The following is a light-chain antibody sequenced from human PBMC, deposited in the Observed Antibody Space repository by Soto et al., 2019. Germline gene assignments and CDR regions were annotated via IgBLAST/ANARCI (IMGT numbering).Light chain of an antibody. J-gene: IGKJ5*01. CDR1: QAINNN. Sequence: DIQMTQSPSSLSASVGDRVTITCRASQAINNNLAWFQQKPGEAPKSLIHAASSLHSGVPSKFSGSGFGTDFTLTISSLQPEDFATYYCQQYNRFPLTFGQGTRLEIK. CDR2: AAS. V-gene: IGKV1-16*02. CDR3: QQYNRFPLT.